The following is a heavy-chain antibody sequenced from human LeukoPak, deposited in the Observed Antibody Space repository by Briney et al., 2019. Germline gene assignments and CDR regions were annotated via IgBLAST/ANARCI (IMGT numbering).Heavy chain of an antibody. CDR3: ANSQRGVYGLDY. CDR2: IIPIFGTA. D-gene: IGHD2-8*01. V-gene: IGHV1-69*05. J-gene: IGHJ4*02. CDR1: GGTFSSYA. Sequence: ASVKVSCKASGGTFSSYAISWVRQAPGQGLEWMGGIIPIFGTANYAQKFQGRVTITTDESTSTAYMELSSLRSEDTAVYYCANSQRGVYGLDYWGQGTLVTVSS.